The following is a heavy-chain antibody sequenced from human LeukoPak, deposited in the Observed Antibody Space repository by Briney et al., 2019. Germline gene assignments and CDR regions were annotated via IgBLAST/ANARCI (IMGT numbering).Heavy chain of an antibody. D-gene: IGHD3-22*01. J-gene: IGHJ4*02. CDR1: GYTFTGYY. CDR3: ARDPNYYDSSGYSTDGGYYFDY. CDR2: INPNSGGT. V-gene: IGHV1-2*04. Sequence: ASVKVSCKASGYTFTGYYMHWVRQAPGQGLEWMGWINPNSGGTNYAQKFQGWVTMTRDTSISTAYMELSRLRSDDTAMYYCARDPNYYDSSGYSTDGGYYFDYWGQGTLVTVSS.